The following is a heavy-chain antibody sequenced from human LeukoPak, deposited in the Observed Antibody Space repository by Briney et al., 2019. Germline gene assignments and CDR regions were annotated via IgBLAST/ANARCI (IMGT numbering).Heavy chain of an antibody. D-gene: IGHD3-3*01. CDR3: ARDSNSDFWRGYYTNYFYC. J-gene: IGHJ4*02. CDR1: GFTFSSYE. V-gene: IGHV3-48*03. CDR2: ISSSGGTI. Sequence: GGSLRLSCAASGFTFSSYEMNWVRQAPGKGLEWVSYISSSGGTIYYADSVKGRFTISRDNSKNTLYLQMNSLRTEDTAVYYCARDSNSDFWRGYYTNYFYCWGQGTLVTVSS.